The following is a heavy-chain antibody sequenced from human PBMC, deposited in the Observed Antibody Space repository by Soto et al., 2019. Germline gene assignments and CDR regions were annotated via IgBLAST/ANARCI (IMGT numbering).Heavy chain of an antibody. CDR1: GFTFSSYE. D-gene: IGHD4-17*01. CDR3: ARIDYGGNYAFDI. Sequence: EVQLVEYGGGLVQPGGSLRLSCAASGFTFSSYEMNWVRQAPGKGLEWVSYISSSGSTIYYADSVKGRFTISRDNAKNSLYLQMNSLRAEDTAVYYCARIDYGGNYAFDIWGQGTMVTVSS. V-gene: IGHV3-48*03. CDR2: ISSSGSTI. J-gene: IGHJ3*02.